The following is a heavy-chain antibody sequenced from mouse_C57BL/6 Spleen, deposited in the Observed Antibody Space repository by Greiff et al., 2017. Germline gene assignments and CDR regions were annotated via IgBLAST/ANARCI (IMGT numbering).Heavy chain of an antibody. CDR1: GYSFTDYN. Sequence: EVQLQQSGPELVKPGASVKISCKASGYSFTDYNMNWVKQSNGKSLEWIGVINPNYGTTSYNQKFKGKATLTVDQSSSTAYMQLNSLTAAYSAVYYCARAYRTHYAMDYWGQGTSVTVAS. V-gene: IGHV1-39*01. CDR2: INPNYGTT. CDR3: ARAYRTHYAMDY. D-gene: IGHD2-10*01. J-gene: IGHJ4*01.